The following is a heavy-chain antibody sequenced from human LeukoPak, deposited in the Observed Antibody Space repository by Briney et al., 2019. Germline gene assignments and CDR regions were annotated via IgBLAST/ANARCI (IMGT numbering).Heavy chain of an antibody. J-gene: IGHJ4*02. CDR2: IKSKTDGGTT. CDR3: TTGPPPNYDILTGYYNEDY. D-gene: IGHD3-9*01. Sequence: GGALRLSCAASGFTFSNAWMSWVRQAPGKGLEWVGRIKSKTDGGTTDYAAPVKGRFTISRVDSKNTLYLQMNSLKTEDTAVYYCTTGPPPNYDILTGYYNEDYWGQGTLVTVSS. V-gene: IGHV3-15*01. CDR1: GFTFSNAW.